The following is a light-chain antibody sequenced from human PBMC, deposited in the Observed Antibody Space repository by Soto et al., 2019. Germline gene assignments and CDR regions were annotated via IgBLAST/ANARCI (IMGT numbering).Light chain of an antibody. V-gene: IGLV3-21*04. J-gene: IGLJ1*01. Sequence: SYELTQPPSVSVAPGKTARITCGGNNIGSKSVHWYQQKPGQAPVLVIYYDSDRPSGIPERFSGSNSGNTATLTISRVEAGDEADYYCQVWASSSDHQGGYVFGTGTKLTVL. CDR3: QVWASSSDHQGGYV. CDR1: NIGSKS. CDR2: YDS.